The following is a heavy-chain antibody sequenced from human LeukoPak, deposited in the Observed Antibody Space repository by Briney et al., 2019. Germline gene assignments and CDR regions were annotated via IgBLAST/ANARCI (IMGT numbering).Heavy chain of an antibody. CDR3: ARDSRDLVVPSDYGMDV. Sequence: GGSLRLSCAASGFTFTSYSMNWVRQAPGKGLEWVSTISGGGGSTYYADSVKGRFTISRDNSKNTLYLQVNSLRSEDTAVYYCARDSRDLVVPSDYGMDVWGQGTTVTVSS. J-gene: IGHJ6*02. V-gene: IGHV3-23*01. CDR1: GFTFTSYS. CDR2: ISGGGGST. D-gene: IGHD2-2*01.